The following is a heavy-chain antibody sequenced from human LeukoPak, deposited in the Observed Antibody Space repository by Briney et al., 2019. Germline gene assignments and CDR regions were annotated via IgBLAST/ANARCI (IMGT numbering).Heavy chain of an antibody. CDR2: ISGSTI. V-gene: IGHV3-69-1*02. J-gene: IGHJ6*04. D-gene: IGHD3-10*02. CDR3: AELGITMIGGV. Sequence: GGSLRLSCAASGFIFSGYSMNWVRQAPGKGLEWVSSISGSTIYYADSVKGRFTISRDNAKNSLYLQMNSLRAEDTAVYYCAELGITMIGGVWGKGTTVTISS. CDR1: GFIFSGYS.